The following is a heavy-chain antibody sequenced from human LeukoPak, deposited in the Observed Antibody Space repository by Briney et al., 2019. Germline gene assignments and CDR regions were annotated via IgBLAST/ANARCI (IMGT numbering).Heavy chain of an antibody. CDR1: GFTFSSYE. CDR3: TPVMVEDRGF. D-gene: IGHD2-15*01. Sequence: KPWGSLRLSCAASGFTFSSYEMNWVRQAPGKGPEWVGRIKSKNDGGTTDYGSPVKGRFTISRDDSKNTLYLQMNSLITDDTAIYYCTPVMVEDRGFWGQGTLVTVSS. CDR2: IKSKNDGGTT. J-gene: IGHJ4*02. V-gene: IGHV3-15*01.